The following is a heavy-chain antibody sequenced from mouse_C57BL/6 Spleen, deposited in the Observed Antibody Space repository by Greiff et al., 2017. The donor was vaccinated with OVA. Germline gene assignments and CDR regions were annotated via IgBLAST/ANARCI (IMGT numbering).Heavy chain of an antibody. CDR1: GFSLTSYG. D-gene: IGHD1-1*01. CDR3: ARNPALRDWYFDV. Sequence: QVQPKESGPGLVQPSQSLSITCTVSGFSLTSYGVHWVRQSPGKGLEWLGVIWSGGSTDYNAAFISRLSISKDNPKSQVFFKMNSLQADDTAIYYCARNPALRDWYFDVWGTGTTVTVSS. CDR2: IWSGGST. J-gene: IGHJ1*03. V-gene: IGHV2-2*01.